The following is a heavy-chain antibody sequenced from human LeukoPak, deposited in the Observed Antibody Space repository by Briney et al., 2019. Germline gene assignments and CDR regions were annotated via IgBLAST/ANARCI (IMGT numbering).Heavy chain of an antibody. CDR3: AREARYCSGGVCYFDY. CDR2: LNPNSGDT. V-gene: IGHV1-2*06. D-gene: IGHD2-15*01. J-gene: IGHJ4*02. CDR1: GYTLTGYY. Sequence: ASVKVSCKASGYTLTGYYMHWVRQAPGQGLEWMGRLNPNSGDTSYAQKFQGRVTMTRDTSISTAYMELSRLRSDDTAVYYCAREARYCSGGVCYFDYWGQGTLVTVSS.